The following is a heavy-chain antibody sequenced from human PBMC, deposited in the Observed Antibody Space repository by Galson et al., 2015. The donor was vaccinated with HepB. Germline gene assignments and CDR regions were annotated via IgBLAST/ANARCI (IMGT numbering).Heavy chain of an antibody. CDR1: GFTFSSYA. D-gene: IGHD5-18*01. J-gene: IGHJ4*02. V-gene: IGHV3-30-3*01. CDR3: ARAFRGIQLIDY. CDR2: ISYDGSNK. Sequence: SLRLSCAASGFTFSSYAMHWVRQAPGKGLEWVAVISYDGSNKYYADSVKGRFTISRDNSKNTLYLQMNSLRAEDTAVYYCARAFRGIQLIDYWGQGTLVTVSS.